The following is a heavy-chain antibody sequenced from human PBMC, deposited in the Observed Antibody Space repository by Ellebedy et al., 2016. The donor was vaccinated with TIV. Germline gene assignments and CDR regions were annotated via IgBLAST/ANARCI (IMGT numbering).Heavy chain of an antibody. D-gene: IGHD6-13*01. CDR3: ARVVWQQPVSYAFDI. Sequence: MPSETLSLTCTVSGGSISSYYWSWIRQPPGKGLEWSGYIYYSGSTNYNPSLKSRVTISVDTSKNQFSLRLSSVTAADTAVYYCARVVWQQPVSYAFDIWGQGTMVTVSS. CDR1: GGSISSYY. V-gene: IGHV4-59*01. CDR2: IYYSGST. J-gene: IGHJ3*02.